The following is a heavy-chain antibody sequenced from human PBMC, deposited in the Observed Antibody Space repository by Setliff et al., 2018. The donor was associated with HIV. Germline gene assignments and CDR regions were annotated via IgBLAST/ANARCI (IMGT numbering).Heavy chain of an antibody. J-gene: IGHJ4*02. Sequence: SETLSLTCAVYGGSFSGYYWSWVRQHPEKGLEWIAYIHHSGNAYYTPSLQSRATSSVDTSKNQLSLKLNSVTAADTAVYYCARQGDGYNLYHVYYFDYWGQGTLVTVSS. CDR3: ARQGDGYNLYHVYYFDY. D-gene: IGHD5-12*01. CDR2: IHHSGNA. V-gene: IGHV4-34*01. CDR1: GGSFSGYY.